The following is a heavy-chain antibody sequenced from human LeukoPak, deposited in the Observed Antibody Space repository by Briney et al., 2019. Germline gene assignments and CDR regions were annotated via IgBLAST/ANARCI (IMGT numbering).Heavy chain of an antibody. CDR3: ARVKERSGKVDYLDY. CDR2: ISSRGYTI. Sequence: GGSLRLSCAASGFIFSDYYMSWIRQAPGKGLEWISYISSRGYTIYYADSVKGRFTMSRDKTKNSLYLQMNSLRAGDTAVYYCARVKERSGKVDYLDYWGQGTLVTVSS. D-gene: IGHD1-14*01. J-gene: IGHJ4*02. CDR1: GFIFSDYY. V-gene: IGHV3-11*01.